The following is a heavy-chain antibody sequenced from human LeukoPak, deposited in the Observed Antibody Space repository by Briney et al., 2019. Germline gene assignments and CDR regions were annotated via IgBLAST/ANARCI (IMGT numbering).Heavy chain of an antibody. Sequence: SETLSLTCAVYGGSFSGYYWSWIRQPPGKGLEWIGEINRSGSTNYNPSLKSRVTISVDTSKNQFSLKLSSVTAADTAVYYCARGLGGYGSGPWFDPWGQGTLVTVSS. J-gene: IGHJ5*02. V-gene: IGHV4-34*01. CDR1: GGSFSGYY. CDR3: ARGLGGYGSGPWFDP. D-gene: IGHD3-10*01. CDR2: INRSGST.